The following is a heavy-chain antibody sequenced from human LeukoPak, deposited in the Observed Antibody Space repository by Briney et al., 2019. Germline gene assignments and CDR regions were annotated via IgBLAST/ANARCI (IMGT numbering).Heavy chain of an antibody. CDR2: INSDGSST. V-gene: IGHV3-74*01. D-gene: IGHD1-26*01. Sequence: GGSLRLSCAASGFTFSSYWMHWVRQAPGKGLVWVSRINSDGSSTSYADSVKGRFTISRDNAKNTLYLQMNSLRAEDTAVYYCARDRGSQRGYYYYYMDVWGKGTTVTVSS. J-gene: IGHJ6*03. CDR3: ARDRGSQRGYYYYYMDV. CDR1: GFTFSSYW.